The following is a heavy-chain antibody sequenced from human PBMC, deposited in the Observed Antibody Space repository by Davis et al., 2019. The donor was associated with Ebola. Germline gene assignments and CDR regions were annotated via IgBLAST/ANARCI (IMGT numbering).Heavy chain of an antibody. V-gene: IGHV1-3*01. Sequence: AASVKVSCKASGYTFTSYAMHWVRQAPGQRLKWMGWINAGNGNTKYSQKFQGRVTITRDTSASTAYMELSSLRSEDTAVYYCARDAHRVYIVLDYWGQGTLVTVSS. CDR3: ARDAHRVYIVLDY. CDR1: GYTFTSYA. CDR2: INAGNGNT. D-gene: IGHD2-8*01. J-gene: IGHJ4*02.